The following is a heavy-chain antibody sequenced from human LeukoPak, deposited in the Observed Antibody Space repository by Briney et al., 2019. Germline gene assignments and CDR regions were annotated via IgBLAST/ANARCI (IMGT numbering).Heavy chain of an antibody. CDR2: MNPNSGNT. CDR3: ARVPFVVVVAYPDY. CDR1: GYTFTSYD. Sequence: GASVKVSCKASGYTFTSYDINWVRQATGQGLEWMGWMNPNSGNTGYAQKFQGRVTMTRNTSISTAYMELSSLRSEDTAVYYCARVPFVVVVAYPDYWGQGTLVTVSS. J-gene: IGHJ4*02. V-gene: IGHV1-8*01. D-gene: IGHD2-15*01.